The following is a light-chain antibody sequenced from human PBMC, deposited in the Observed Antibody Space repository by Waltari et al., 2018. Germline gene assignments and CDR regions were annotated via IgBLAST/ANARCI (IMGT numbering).Light chain of an antibody. J-gene: IGLJ3*02. CDR1: PSNIAGHL. CDR2: RRD. CDR3: ATWDGSLNGHWV. V-gene: IGLV1-44*01. Sequence: QSVLTQPPSASGTPGQRVTLSCSGSPSNIAGHLVTLYQHLPGKAPKLPSYRRDQRPSGVPDRFSGAKTGSSAALAISGLQSEDEADYVCATWDGSLNGHWVFGGGTKVTVL.